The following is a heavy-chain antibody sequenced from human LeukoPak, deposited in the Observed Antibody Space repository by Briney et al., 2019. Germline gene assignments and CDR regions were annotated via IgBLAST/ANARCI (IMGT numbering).Heavy chain of an antibody. D-gene: IGHD2-21*02. V-gene: IGHV1-18*01. CDR2: ISAYNGNT. CDR3: ARVGAVVVTAIRGNWFDP. J-gene: IGHJ5*02. Sequence: ASVKVSCKASGYTFTSYGISWVRQAPGQGLEWMGWISAYNGNTNYAQKLQGRVTMTTDTSTSTAYMELRSLRSDDTAVYYCARVGAVVVTAIRGNWFDPWGQGTLVTVSS. CDR1: GYTFTSYG.